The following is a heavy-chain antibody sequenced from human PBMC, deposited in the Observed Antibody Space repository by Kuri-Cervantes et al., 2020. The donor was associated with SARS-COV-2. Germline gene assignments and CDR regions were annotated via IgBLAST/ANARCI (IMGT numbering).Heavy chain of an antibody. CDR2: IIPIFGTA. Sequence: SVKVSCKASGGTFSSYAISWVRQAPGQGLEWMGGIIPIFGTANYAQKFQGRVTMTRDTSISTAYMELSRLRSDDTAVYYCARGGFIVVVPAASFDIWGQGTMVTVSS. CDR3: ARGGFIVVVPAASFDI. J-gene: IGHJ3*02. CDR1: GGTFSSYA. D-gene: IGHD2-2*01. V-gene: IGHV1-69*05.